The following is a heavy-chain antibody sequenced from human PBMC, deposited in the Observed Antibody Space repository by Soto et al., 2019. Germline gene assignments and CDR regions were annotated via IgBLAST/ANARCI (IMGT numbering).Heavy chain of an antibody. CDR1: GGSFSGYY. V-gene: IGHV4-34*01. J-gene: IGHJ4*02. CDR3: ARGRPKGVVWGSYYY. D-gene: IGHD3-16*01. Sequence: SQTLSLTCAVYGGSFSGYYWSWIRQPPGKGLEWIGEINHSGSTNYNPSLKSRVTISVDTSKNQFSLKLSSVTAADTAVYYCARGRPKGVVWGSYYYWGQGTLVTVSS. CDR2: INHSGST.